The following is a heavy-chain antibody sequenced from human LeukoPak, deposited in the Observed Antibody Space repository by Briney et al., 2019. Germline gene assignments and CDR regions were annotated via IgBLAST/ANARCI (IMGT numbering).Heavy chain of an antibody. V-gene: IGHV4-61*02. CDR3: ARERGRPIFGVVKHWFDP. D-gene: IGHD3-3*01. Sequence: PSETLSLTCTVSGGSISSGFYYWSWIRQPAGKGLEWIGRIYTSGSTNYNPSLKSRVTISLDTSKNLFSLKLSSVTAADTAVYYCARERGRPIFGVVKHWFDPWGQGNLVTVSS. J-gene: IGHJ5*02. CDR2: IYTSGST. CDR1: GGSISSGFYY.